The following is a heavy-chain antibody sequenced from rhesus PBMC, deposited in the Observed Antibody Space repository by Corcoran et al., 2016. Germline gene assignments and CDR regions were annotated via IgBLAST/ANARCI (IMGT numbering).Heavy chain of an antibody. D-gene: IGHD4-29*01. CDR3: ASPTTDWYFDL. Sequence: VQLQESGPGLVKPSEPLSLTCSVSGGSISSSTCWSLLLPPPGKGLEWIGYISGSSGSTYYNPSLKSRVTISTDTSKNQFSLKLSSVTAADTAVYYCASPTTDWYFDLWGPGTPITISS. J-gene: IGHJ2*01. CDR2: ISGSSGST. CDR1: GGSISSSTC. V-gene: IGHV4-65*01.